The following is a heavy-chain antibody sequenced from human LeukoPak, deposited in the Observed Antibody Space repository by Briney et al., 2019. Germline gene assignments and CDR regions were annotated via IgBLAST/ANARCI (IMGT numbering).Heavy chain of an antibody. CDR2: ISYDGSNK. CDR1: GFTFSSYA. V-gene: IGHV3-30*04. D-gene: IGHD3-16*01. J-gene: IGHJ6*03. Sequence: GGSLRLSCAASGFTFSSYAMHWVRQAPGKGLEWVAVISYDGSNKYYADSVKGRFTISRDNSKNTLYLQMNSLRSEDTAVYYCARHWGPNRDPYYYYMDVWGKGTTVTVSS. CDR3: ARHWGPNRDPYYYYMDV.